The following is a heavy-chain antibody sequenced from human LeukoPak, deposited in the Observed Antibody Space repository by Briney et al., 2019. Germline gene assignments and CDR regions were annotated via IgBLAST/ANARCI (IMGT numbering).Heavy chain of an antibody. J-gene: IGHJ3*02. CDR3: ARTGSYDAFDI. V-gene: IGHV4-39*07. CDR1: GGSISSSSYY. D-gene: IGHD1-26*01. Sequence: SETLSLTRTVSGGSISSSSYYWGWIRQPPGKGLEWIGSIYYSGSTNYNPSLKSRVTISVDTSKNQFSLKLSSVTAADTAVYYCARTGSYDAFDIWGQGTMVTVSS. CDR2: IYYSGST.